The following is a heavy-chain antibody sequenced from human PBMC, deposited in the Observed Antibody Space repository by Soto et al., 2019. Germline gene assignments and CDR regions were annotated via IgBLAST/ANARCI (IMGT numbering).Heavy chain of an antibody. J-gene: IGHJ6*02. Sequence: GGSLRLSCAASGFTFDDYTMHWVRQAPGKGLEWVSLISWDGGSTYYADSVKGRFTISRDNSKNSLYLQMNSLRTEDTALYYCAKDSRPYCSGGSCYSSYYYYGMDVWGQGTTVTVSS. CDR1: GFTFDDYT. D-gene: IGHD2-15*01. CDR2: ISWDGGST. CDR3: AKDSRPYCSGGSCYSSYYYYGMDV. V-gene: IGHV3-43*01.